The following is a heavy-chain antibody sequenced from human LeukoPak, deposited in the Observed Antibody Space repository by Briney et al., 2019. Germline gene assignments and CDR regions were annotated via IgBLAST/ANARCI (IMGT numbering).Heavy chain of an antibody. CDR2: INHSGST. V-gene: IGHV4-34*01. CDR3: ARGTRIYGSGTD. Sequence: PSETLSLTCAVYGGSFSGYYWSWIRQPPGKGLEWIGEINHSGSTNYNPSLKSRVTISVDTSKNQFSLKLSSVTAADTAVYYCARGTRIYGSGTDWGQGTLVTVS. D-gene: IGHD3-10*01. CDR1: GGSFSGYY. J-gene: IGHJ4*02.